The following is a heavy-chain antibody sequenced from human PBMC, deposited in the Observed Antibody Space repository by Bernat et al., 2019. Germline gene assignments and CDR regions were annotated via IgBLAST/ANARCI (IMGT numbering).Heavy chain of an antibody. J-gene: IGHJ6*02. CDR3: ARGNDYFGMDV. CDR1: GGSISSGSYY. CDR2: IYTSGST. Sequence: QVQLQESGPGLVKPSQTLSLTCTVSGGSISSGSYYWSWIRQSAGKGLEWIGRIYTSGSTNYNPSLKRRVTMSVDTSKKQVSLKLNSVTAADTAVYYCARGNDYFGMDVWGQGTTVTVSS. V-gene: IGHV4-61*02.